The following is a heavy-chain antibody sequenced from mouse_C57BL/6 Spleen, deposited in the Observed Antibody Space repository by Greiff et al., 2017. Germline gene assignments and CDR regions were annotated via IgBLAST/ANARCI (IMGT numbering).Heavy chain of an antibody. D-gene: IGHD2-2*01. Sequence: QVQLQQPGAELVKPGASVKLSCKASGYTFTSYWMHWVKQRPGQGLEWIGMIHPNSGSTNYNEKFKSKATLTVDKASSTAYMQLSSLTSEDSAVYYCARAGDGYDGVGWYFDVWGTGTTVTVSS. CDR2: IHPNSGST. CDR3: ARAGDGYDGVGWYFDV. J-gene: IGHJ1*03. CDR1: GYTFTSYW. V-gene: IGHV1-64*01.